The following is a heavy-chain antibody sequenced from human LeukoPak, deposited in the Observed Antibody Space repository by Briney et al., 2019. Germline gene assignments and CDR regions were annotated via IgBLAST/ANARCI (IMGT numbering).Heavy chain of an antibody. V-gene: IGHV1-69*13. CDR3: ARDGRRKVVPAARRGNWFDP. Sequence: SVKVSCKVSGYTLTELSMHWVRQAPGQGLEWMGGIIPIFGTANYAQKFQGRVTITADESTSTAYMELSSLRSEDTAVYYCARDGRRKVVPAARRGNWFDPWGQGTLVTVSS. D-gene: IGHD2-2*01. CDR2: IIPIFGTA. CDR1: GYTLTELS. J-gene: IGHJ5*02.